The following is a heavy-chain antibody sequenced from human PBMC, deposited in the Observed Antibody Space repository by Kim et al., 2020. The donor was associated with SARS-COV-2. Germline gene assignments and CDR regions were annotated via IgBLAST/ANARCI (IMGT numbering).Heavy chain of an antibody. J-gene: IGHJ6*02. V-gene: IGHV3-43*02. D-gene: IGHD3-16*01. CDR1: GFIFEHYA. Sequence: GGSLRLSCAASGFIFEHYAMYWVRQAPGKGLEWVSLISGDGEATYYVDSVEGRFAISRDNDKNSLSLQMDSLTTDDSAVYYCAKGSSRFLMDFWGQGTSVTVPS. CDR3: AKGSSRFLMDF. CDR2: ISGDGEAT.